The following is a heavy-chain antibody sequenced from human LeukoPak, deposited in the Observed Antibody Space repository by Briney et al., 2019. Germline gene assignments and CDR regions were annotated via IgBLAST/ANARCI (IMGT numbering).Heavy chain of an antibody. CDR2: ISVSGDST. V-gene: IGHV3-23*01. CDR1: GFIFSNYA. D-gene: IGHD2-21*02. J-gene: IGHJ4*02. CDR3: AKVKAYCGGDCYSEGSFDN. Sequence: GVSLRLSCEASGFIFSNYAINWVRQAPGKGLEWVSGISVSGDSTYYADSVRGRFTISRDNSRSTIYLQMNSLRAEDTAIYYCAKVKAYCGGDCYSEGSFDNWGQGTLVTVSS.